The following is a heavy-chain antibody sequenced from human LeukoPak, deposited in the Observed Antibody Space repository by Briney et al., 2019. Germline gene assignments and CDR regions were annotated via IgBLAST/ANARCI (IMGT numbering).Heavy chain of an antibody. CDR2: ISDSGGRT. V-gene: IGHV3-23*01. CDR3: AKRGVVIRVILVGFHKEAYYFDS. Sequence: GGSLRLSGAASGITLSNYGMSWVRQAPGKGLEWVAGISDSGGRTNYADSVKGRFTISRDNPKNTLYLQMNSLRAEDTAVYFCAKRGVVIRVILVGFHKEAYYFDSWGQGALVTVSS. J-gene: IGHJ4*02. D-gene: IGHD3-22*01. CDR1: GITLSNYG.